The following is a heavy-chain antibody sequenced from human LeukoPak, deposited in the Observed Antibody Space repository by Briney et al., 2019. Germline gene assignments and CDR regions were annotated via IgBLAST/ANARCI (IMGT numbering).Heavy chain of an antibody. CDR2: IYTSGST. D-gene: IGHD3-16*01. CDR3: TRGAGWLIDY. V-gene: IGHV4-61*02. CDR1: GGSISSGSYY. Sequence: SQTLSLTCTVSGGSISSGSYYWSWIRQPAGKGLEWIGRIYTSGSTNYNPSLKSRVTISVDTSKNHFSLKLNSVTTADTAVYYCTRGAGWLIDYWGQGILVTVSS. J-gene: IGHJ4*02.